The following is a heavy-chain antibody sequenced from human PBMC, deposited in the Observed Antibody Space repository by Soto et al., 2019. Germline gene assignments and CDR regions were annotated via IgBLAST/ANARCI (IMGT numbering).Heavy chain of an antibody. J-gene: IGHJ5*02. Sequence: VQLVESGGGVVQPGRSLRLSCAASGFTFSDYAMHWVRQAPGKGLEWVAVVSHDGRNTHYADSVKGRFTISRDSSKNTVCLEMTSLRAEATAVYYCAKGGRQWLVTSVFTSWGQGALVTVSS. V-gene: IGHV3-30*18. CDR3: AKGGRQWLVTSVFTS. D-gene: IGHD6-19*01. CDR1: GFTFSDYA. CDR2: VSHDGRNT.